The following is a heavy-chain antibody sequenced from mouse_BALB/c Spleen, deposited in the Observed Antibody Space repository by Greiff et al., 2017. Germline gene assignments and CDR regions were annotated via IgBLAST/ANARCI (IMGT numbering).Heavy chain of an antibody. J-gene: IGHJ3*01. V-gene: IGHV5-17*02. CDR2: ISSGSSTI. CDR1: GFTFSSFG. D-gene: IGHD1-1*01. Sequence: EVMLVESGGGLVQPGGSRKLSCAASGFTFSSFGMHWVRQAPEKGLEWVAYISSGSSTIYYADTVKGRFTISRDNTKNTLFLQMTSLRSEDTAMYYCARAGDYYAWFAYWGQGTLVTVSA. CDR3: ARAGDYYAWFAY.